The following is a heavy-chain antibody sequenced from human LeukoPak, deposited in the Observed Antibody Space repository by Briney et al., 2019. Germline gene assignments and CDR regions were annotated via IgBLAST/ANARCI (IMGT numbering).Heavy chain of an antibody. Sequence: SETLSLTCTVSGGSISSSSYCWGWIRQPPGKGLEWIGSIYYSGSTYYNPSLKSRVTISVDTSKNQFSLKLSSVTAADTAMYYCAKSGGYGLIDYWGQGTLVTVSS. J-gene: IGHJ4*02. D-gene: IGHD1-26*01. V-gene: IGHV4-39*01. CDR1: GGSISSSSYC. CDR3: AKSGGYGLIDY. CDR2: IYYSGST.